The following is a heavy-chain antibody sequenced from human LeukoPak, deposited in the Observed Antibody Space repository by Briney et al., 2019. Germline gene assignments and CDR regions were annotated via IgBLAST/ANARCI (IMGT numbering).Heavy chain of an antibody. CDR3: ARHRCSGGSCYPMNWFDP. V-gene: IGHV4-34*01. CDR2: INHSGST. Sequence: PSETLSLTCAVYGGSFSGYYWSWIRQPPGKGLEWIGEINHSGSTNYNPSLKSRVTISVDTSKNQFSLKLSSVTAADTAVYYCARHRCSGGSCYPMNWFDPWGQGALVTVSS. J-gene: IGHJ5*02. CDR1: GGSFSGYY. D-gene: IGHD2-15*01.